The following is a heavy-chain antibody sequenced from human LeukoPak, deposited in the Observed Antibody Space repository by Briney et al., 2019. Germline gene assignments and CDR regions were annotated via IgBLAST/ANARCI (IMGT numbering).Heavy chain of an antibody. D-gene: IGHD3-3*01. CDR1: GGSISSSSYY. Sequence: SETLSLTCTVSGGSISSSSYYWGWIRQPPGKGLEWIGSIYYSGSTYYNPSLKSRVTISVDTSKNQFSLKLSSVTAADTAVYYCASGAARYDFWSGYSPGASFDLWGRGTLVTVSS. CDR3: ASGAARYDFWSGYSPGASFDL. J-gene: IGHJ2*01. CDR2: IYYSGST. V-gene: IGHV4-39*01.